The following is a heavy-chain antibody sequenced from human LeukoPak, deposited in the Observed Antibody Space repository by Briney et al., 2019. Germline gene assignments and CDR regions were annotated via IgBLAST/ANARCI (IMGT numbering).Heavy chain of an antibody. D-gene: IGHD6-13*01. CDR3: AREGSRSSWYYFDY. J-gene: IGHJ4*02. CDR1: GGSISNYY. CDR2: IYASGST. Sequence: SETLSLTCSVSGGSISNYYWSWIRQPAGKGLEWIGRIYASGSTNYNPSLKSRVTISVDTSKNQFSLKLSSVTAADKAVYYCAREGSRSSWYYFDYWGQGTLVTVSS. V-gene: IGHV4-4*07.